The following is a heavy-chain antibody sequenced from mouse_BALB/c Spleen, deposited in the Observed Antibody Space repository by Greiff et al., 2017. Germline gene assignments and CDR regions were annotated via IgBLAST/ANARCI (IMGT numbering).Heavy chain of an antibody. Sequence: VQLQQSGTVLARPGASVKMSCKASGYTFTSYWMHWVKQRPGQGLEWIGAIYPGNSDTSYNQKFKGKAKLTAVTSTSTAYMELSSLTNEDSAVYYCTKGDYYGSSSMDYWGQGTSVTVSS. D-gene: IGHD1-1*01. V-gene: IGHV1-5*01. CDR2: IYPGNSDT. CDR1: GYTFTSYW. J-gene: IGHJ4*01. CDR3: TKGDYYGSSSMDY.